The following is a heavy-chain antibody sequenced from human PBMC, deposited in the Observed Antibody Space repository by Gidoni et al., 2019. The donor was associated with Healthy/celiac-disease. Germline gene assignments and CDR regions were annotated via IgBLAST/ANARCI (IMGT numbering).Heavy chain of an antibody. Sequence: EVQLVESGGGLVQPGGSLRLSCAASGFTFINYPITWVRQAPGKGLEWVSGLSASGGSTYYADSVKGRFTISRDNSKNTLYLQMNSLRAEDTAVYYCAKALNGHYYYFNAFDVWGQGTMVTVSS. V-gene: IGHV3-23*04. J-gene: IGHJ3*01. CDR2: LSASGGST. CDR1: GFTFINYP. CDR3: AKALNGHYYYFNAFDV. D-gene: IGHD3-22*01.